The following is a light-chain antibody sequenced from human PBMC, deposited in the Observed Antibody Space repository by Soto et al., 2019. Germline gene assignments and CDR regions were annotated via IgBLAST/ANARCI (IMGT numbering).Light chain of an antibody. V-gene: IGKV1-27*01. CDR3: QKYNIAPWT. CDR2: GAS. Sequence: DIQMTQSPSSVSASVGDRVTITCRASQGIRNYLAWYQQKPGKAPKLLIYGASTLQSGVPPRFSGRGSGTDFILTINSLQPEDVATYYCQKYNIAPWTFGQGTKVDIK. CDR1: QGIRNY. J-gene: IGKJ1*01.